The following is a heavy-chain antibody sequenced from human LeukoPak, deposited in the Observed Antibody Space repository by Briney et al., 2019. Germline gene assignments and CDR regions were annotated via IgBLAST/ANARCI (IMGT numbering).Heavy chain of an antibody. CDR3: LAGGYDILTGYYPPKLEDY. V-gene: IGHV4-38-2*02. Sequence: SETLSLTCTVSGYSISSGYYWGWIRQPPGKGLEWIGSIYHSGSTYYNPSLKSRVTISVDTSKNQFSLKLSSVTAADTAVYYCLAGGYDILTGYYPPKLEDYWGQGTLVTVSS. D-gene: IGHD3-9*01. J-gene: IGHJ4*02. CDR2: IYHSGST. CDR1: GYSISSGYY.